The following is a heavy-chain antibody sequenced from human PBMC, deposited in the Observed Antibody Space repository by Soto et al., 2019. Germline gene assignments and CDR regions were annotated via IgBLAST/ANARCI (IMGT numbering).Heavy chain of an antibody. J-gene: IGHJ5*02. CDR2: ISPYNGNR. Sequence: VQLVQSGAEVKKPGASVKVSCEASGYTFTTFGISWVRQAPGQGLEWMGWISPYNGNRYYAQKVQDRVTMTTDTATRTAYMGLRSLRYDDTAVYFCARKRQEGWFDPGGQGTLVTVSS. CDR1: GYTFTTFG. CDR3: ARKRQEGWFDP. V-gene: IGHV1-18*01.